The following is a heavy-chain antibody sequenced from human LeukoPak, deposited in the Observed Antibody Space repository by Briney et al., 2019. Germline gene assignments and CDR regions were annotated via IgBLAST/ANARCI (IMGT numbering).Heavy chain of an antibody. D-gene: IGHD7-27*01. J-gene: IGHJ4*02. Sequence: SETLSLTCSVSGGSVSSGSYYWSWIRQPAGKGLEWIGRIYTSGSTNYNPSLKSRVTISVDTSKSQFSLKLSSVTAADTAVYYCARALTGEMFDYWGQGTLVTVSS. CDR3: ARALTGEMFDY. CDR2: IYTSGST. V-gene: IGHV4-61*02. CDR1: GGSVSSGSYY.